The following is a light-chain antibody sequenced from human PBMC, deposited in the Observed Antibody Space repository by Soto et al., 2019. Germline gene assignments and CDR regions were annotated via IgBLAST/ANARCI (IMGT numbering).Light chain of an antibody. CDR3: YSYAGRSTSV. CDR2: EDD. Sequence: QSALTQPASVSGSPGQSITISCTGTSSDDGSYNLVSWYQQYPGKAPKLMIYEDDERPSGVSNRFSGSKSGNTASLTISGLQAEDAADYDCYSYAGRSTSVFGGGTKLTVL. CDR1: SSDDGSYNL. V-gene: IGLV2-23*01. J-gene: IGLJ2*01.